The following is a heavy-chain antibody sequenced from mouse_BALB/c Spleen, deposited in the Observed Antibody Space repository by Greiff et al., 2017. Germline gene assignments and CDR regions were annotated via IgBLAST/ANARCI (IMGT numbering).Heavy chain of an antibody. D-gene: IGHD1-1*01. J-gene: IGHJ3*01. CDR1: GYTFSSYW. CDR3: ARSLRALAY. Sequence: VQLQQSGAELMKPGASVKISCKATGYTFSSYWIEWVKQRPGHGLEWIGEILPGSGSTNYNEKFKGKATFTADTSSNTAYMQLSSLTSEDSAVYYCARSLRALAYWGQGTLVTVSA. V-gene: IGHV1-9*01. CDR2: ILPGSGST.